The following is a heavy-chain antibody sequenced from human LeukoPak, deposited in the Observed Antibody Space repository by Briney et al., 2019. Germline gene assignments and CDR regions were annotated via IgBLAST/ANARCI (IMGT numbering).Heavy chain of an antibody. D-gene: IGHD1-1*01. V-gene: IGHV4-59*01. Sequence: SETLSLTCTVSGGSITNYLWSWIRQPPGRGLEWIGYIYYSGSTTNYNPSLRGRATISVDASKNQFSLRLRSVTAADTAVYYCARVGDWNDLVYWGQGTLVCVSS. CDR2: IYYSGSTT. CDR3: ARVGDWNDLVY. J-gene: IGHJ4*02. CDR1: GGSITNYL.